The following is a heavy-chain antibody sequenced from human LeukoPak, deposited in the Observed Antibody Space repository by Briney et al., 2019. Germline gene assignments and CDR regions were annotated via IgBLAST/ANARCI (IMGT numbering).Heavy chain of an antibody. J-gene: IGHJ4*02. CDR2: IIPILGIA. Sequence: ASVKVSCKASGGTFSSYAISWVRQAPGQGLEWMGRIIPILGIANYAQKFQGRVTITADKSTSTAYMELSSLRSEDTAVYYCARGGFRYNWNYFHYWGQGTLVTVSS. D-gene: IGHD1-20*01. CDR3: ARGGFRYNWNYFHY. V-gene: IGHV1-69*04. CDR1: GGTFSSYA.